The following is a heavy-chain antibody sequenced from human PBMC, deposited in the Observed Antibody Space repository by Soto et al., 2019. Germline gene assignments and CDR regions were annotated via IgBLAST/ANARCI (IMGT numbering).Heavy chain of an antibody. J-gene: IGHJ4*02. V-gene: IGHV1-18*01. CDR2: LSAYNGKT. CDR3: ARDCGYSYGWREDY. Sequence: ASVKVSCKASGYTSTSYGIRWVRQAPGHGLEWMGWLSAYNGKTNYAQKLQGRVTMTTDTSTSTAYMELRSLRSDDTAVYHCARDCGYSYGWREDYWGQGTLVTVAS. D-gene: IGHD5-18*01. CDR1: GYTSTSYG.